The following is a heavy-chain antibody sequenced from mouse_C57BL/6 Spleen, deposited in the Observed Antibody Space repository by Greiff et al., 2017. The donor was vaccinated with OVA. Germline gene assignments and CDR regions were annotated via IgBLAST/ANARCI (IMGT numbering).Heavy chain of an antibody. CDR3: ARAGYSFDY. Sequence: EVKLMESGGGLVKPGGSLKLSCAASGFTFSDYGMHWVRQAPEKGLEWVAYISSGSSTIYYADTVKGRFTIARDNAKNTLFLQMTSLRSEDTAMYYCARAGYSFDYWGQGTTLTVSS. D-gene: IGHD2-3*01. CDR1: GFTFSDYG. CDR2: ISSGSSTI. V-gene: IGHV5-17*01. J-gene: IGHJ2*01.